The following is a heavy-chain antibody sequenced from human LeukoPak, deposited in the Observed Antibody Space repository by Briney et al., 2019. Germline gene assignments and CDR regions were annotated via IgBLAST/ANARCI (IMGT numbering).Heavy chain of an antibody. J-gene: IGHJ4*02. CDR3: ARDGLLLWFGELFPADY. V-gene: IGHV1-2*02. D-gene: IGHD3-10*01. CDR1: GYTFTGYY. Sequence: ASVKVSCKASGYTFTGYYMHWVRQAPGQGLEWMGWINPNSGGTNYAQKFQGRVTMTRDTSISTAYMELRSLRSDDTAVYYCARDGLLLWFGELFPADYWGQGTLVTVSS. CDR2: INPNSGGT.